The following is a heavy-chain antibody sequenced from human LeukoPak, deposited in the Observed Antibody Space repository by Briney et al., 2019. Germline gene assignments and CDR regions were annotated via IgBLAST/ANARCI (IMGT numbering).Heavy chain of an antibody. CDR2: INWNGGST. CDR1: GFTFDDYG. Sequence: PGGSLRLSCAASGFTFDDYGMSWVRQAPGKGLEWVSGINWNGGSTGYADSVKGRFTISRDNAKNSLYLQMNSLRAEDTALYYCARGWKNYGDPTYYFDYWGQGTLVTVSS. V-gene: IGHV3-20*04. J-gene: IGHJ4*02. CDR3: ARGWKNYGDPTYYFDY. D-gene: IGHD4-17*01.